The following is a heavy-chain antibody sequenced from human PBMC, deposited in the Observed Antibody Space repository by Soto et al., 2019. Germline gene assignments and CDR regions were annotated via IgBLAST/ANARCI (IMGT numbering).Heavy chain of an antibody. CDR1: AFTFNNCA. J-gene: IGHJ4*02. D-gene: IGHD2-21*02. Sequence: QVHLVESGGGVVQPGRSLRLSCAASAFTFNNCAMHWVRQAPGKGLEWVAIISDDGNHKNYVDSVKGRFTISRDNSKNTLYLQMDSLRPEDTAVYFCAKGCNRPYCFFLVNWGQGTLVTVSS. CDR2: ISDDGNHK. V-gene: IGHV3-30*18. CDR3: AKGCNRPYCFFLVN.